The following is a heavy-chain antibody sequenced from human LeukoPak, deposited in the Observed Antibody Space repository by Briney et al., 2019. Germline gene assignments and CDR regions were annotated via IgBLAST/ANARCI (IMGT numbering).Heavy chain of an antibody. J-gene: IGHJ4*02. Sequence: WVGYIHHSGHTYDNPSLQSRVIISMDKSKNQFSLKLKSVTAADTAVYYCARYCSSTSCPFDYWGQGALVTVSS. D-gene: IGHD2-2*01. CDR2: IHHSGHT. CDR3: ARYCSSTSCPFDY. V-gene: IGHV4-31*02.